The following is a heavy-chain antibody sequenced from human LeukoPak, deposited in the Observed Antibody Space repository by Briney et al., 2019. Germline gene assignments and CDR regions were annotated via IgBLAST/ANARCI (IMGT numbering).Heavy chain of an antibody. CDR2: FDPEDGET. Sequence: ASVKVSCKVSGYTLTELSMHWVRQAPGKGLEWMGGFDPEDGETIYAQKFQGRFTMTEDTSTDTAYMELSSLRSEDTAVYYCATLPKEQWLVIDYYFDYWGQGTLVTVSS. CDR1: GYTLTELS. J-gene: IGHJ4*02. D-gene: IGHD6-19*01. V-gene: IGHV1-24*01. CDR3: ATLPKEQWLVIDYYFDY.